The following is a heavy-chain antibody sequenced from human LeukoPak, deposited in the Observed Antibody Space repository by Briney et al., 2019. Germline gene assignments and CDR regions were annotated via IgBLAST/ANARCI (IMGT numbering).Heavy chain of an antibody. CDR3: ARSALNNWLDP. CDR2: IYPGDSDT. D-gene: IGHD6-25*01. V-gene: IGHV5-51*01. CDR1: GYTFTNYW. J-gene: IGHJ5*02. Sequence: GESLKISCKGSGYTFTNYWIAWVRQMPGKGLEWMGIIYPGDSDTRYSPSFQGQVTISADKSISTTYLQWTSLKASDTAMYNCARSALNNWLDPWGQGTLVTLSS.